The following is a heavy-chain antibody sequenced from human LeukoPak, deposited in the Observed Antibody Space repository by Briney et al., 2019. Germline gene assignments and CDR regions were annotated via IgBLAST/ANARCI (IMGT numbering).Heavy chain of an antibody. J-gene: IGHJ4*02. V-gene: IGHV4-34*01. D-gene: IGHD6-6*01. Sequence: SETLSLTCAVYGGSFSGYYWSWIRQPPGKGLEWIGEINHSGSTNYNPCLKSRVTISVDTSKNQFSLKLSSVTAADTAVYYCARGRYSSSSPFFDYWGQGTLVTVSS. CDR1: GGSFSGYY. CDR2: INHSGST. CDR3: ARGRYSSSSPFFDY.